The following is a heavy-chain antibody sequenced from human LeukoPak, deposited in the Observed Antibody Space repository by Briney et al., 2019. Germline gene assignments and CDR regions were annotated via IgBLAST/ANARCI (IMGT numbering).Heavy chain of an antibody. CDR2: INSDGSST. D-gene: IGHD3-10*01. CDR1: GFTFSSYW. V-gene: IGHV3-74*01. CDR3: ARSDHYYGSGSYAVGDDRFDY. J-gene: IGHJ4*02. Sequence: PGGSLRLSCAASGFTFSSYWMHWVRQAPGKGLVWVSRINSDGSSTSYADSVKGRFTISRDNAKNTLYLQMNSLRAEDTAVYYCARSDHYYGSGSYAVGDDRFDYWGQGTLVTVSS.